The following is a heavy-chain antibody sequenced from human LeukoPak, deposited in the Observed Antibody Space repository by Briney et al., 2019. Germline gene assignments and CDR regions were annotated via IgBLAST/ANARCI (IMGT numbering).Heavy chain of an antibody. CDR3: TRHPAEGDY. V-gene: IGHV3-11*03. D-gene: IGHD2-15*01. CDR1: GFTFSGFY. CDR2: ISGSSSNT. J-gene: IGHJ4*02. Sequence: GGSLRLSCAASGFTFSGFYMSWIRQAPGKGLESVSYISGSSSNTNYADSAKGRFTISRDNAKNSLYLQMNSLRPEDTAVYYCTRHPAEGDYWGQGTLVTVSS.